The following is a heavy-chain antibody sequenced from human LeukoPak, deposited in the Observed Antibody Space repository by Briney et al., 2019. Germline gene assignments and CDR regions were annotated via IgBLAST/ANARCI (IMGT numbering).Heavy chain of an antibody. V-gene: IGHV3-53*01. D-gene: IGHD3-16*01. J-gene: IGHJ4*02. CDR1: VFTVSVTH. CDR3: AKDEATSGGGLAS. CDR2: MYTGGTT. Sequence: GGPLRLSCAASVFTVSVTHMRWVRQAPGKGLEGVSAMYTGGTTYYADSVKGRFTISRDNSSNTLFLHMSSLRPDDTAVYYCAKDEATSGGGLASWGQGTLVTVSS.